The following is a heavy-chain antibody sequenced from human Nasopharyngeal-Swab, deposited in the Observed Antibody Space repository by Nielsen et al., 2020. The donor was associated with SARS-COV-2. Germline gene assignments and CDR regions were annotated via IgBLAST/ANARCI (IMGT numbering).Heavy chain of an antibody. V-gene: IGHV3-48*02. Sequence: GEFLKISCAASGFTFNTYGMNWVRQAPGKGLEWISYISDDNTIFYADSVKGRFTISRDNAKNSLYLQMNSLRDEDTAVYYCARDLELLTNYYALDYWGQGTLVTVSS. J-gene: IGHJ4*02. CDR2: ISDDNTI. CDR3: ARDLELLTNYYALDY. CDR1: GFTFNTYG. D-gene: IGHD3-9*01.